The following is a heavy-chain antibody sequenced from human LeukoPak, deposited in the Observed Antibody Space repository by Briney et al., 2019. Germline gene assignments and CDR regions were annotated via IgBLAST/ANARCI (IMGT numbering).Heavy chain of an antibody. CDR2: ISSSSSYI. D-gene: IGHD3-10*01. J-gene: IGHJ6*03. CDR3: ARDLITMVRGVIRYYYMDV. V-gene: IGHV3-21*01. CDR1: GFTFSGYS. Sequence: GESLRLSCAASGFTFSGYSMNWVRQAPGKGLEWVSSISSSSSYIYYADSVKGRFTISRDNAKNSLYLQMNSLRAEDTAVYYCARDLITMVRGVIRYYYMDVWGKGTTVTVSS.